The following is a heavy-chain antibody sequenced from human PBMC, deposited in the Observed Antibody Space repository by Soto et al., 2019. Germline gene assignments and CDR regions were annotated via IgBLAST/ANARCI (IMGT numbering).Heavy chain of an antibody. D-gene: IGHD5-18*01. V-gene: IGHV3-21*01. CDR1: GFTFRSFT. CDR2: ISSSSAYI. J-gene: IGHJ5*02. Sequence: PGGSLRLSCAASGFTFRSFTMNWVRQAPGKGLEWVSTISSSSAYIYYTDALRGRFTISRDNAKNSLHLQMNSLRAEDTAVYYCTRDASRDSVALRQFDPWGPGTLVTVSS. CDR3: TRDASRDSVALRQFDP.